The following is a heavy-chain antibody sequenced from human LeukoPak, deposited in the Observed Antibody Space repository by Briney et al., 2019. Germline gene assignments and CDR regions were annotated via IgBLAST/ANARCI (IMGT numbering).Heavy chain of an antibody. D-gene: IGHD3-10*01. V-gene: IGHV5-51*01. J-gene: IGHJ4*02. CDR1: GYSFTNYW. CDR2: IYPGDSDT. CDR3: ARLTDYYGSGSYYNPWEA. Sequence: GESLKISCKGSGYSFTNYWIGWVRQMPGKGLEWMGIIYPGDSDTRYSPSFQGQVTISADKSISTAYLQWSSLKASDTAMYYCARLTDYYGSGSYYNPWEAWGQGTLVTVSS.